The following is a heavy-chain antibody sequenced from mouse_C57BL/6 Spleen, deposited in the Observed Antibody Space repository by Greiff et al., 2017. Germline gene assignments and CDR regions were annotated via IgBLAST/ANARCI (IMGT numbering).Heavy chain of an antibody. J-gene: IGHJ2*01. CDR1: GYTFTSYW. D-gene: IGHD2-2*01. CDR3: AKGVYYGYGFDY. Sequence: VQLQQPGAELVKPGASVKLSCKASGYTFTSYWMHWVKQRPGQGLEWIGMIHPNSGSTNYNEKFKGKATLTVDKSSSTAYMQLSSLTSEDSAVYYCAKGVYYGYGFDYWGQGTTLTVSS. V-gene: IGHV1-64*01. CDR2: IHPNSGST.